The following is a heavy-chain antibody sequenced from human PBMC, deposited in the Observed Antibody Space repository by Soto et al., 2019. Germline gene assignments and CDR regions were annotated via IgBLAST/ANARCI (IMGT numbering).Heavy chain of an antibody. V-gene: IGHV4-34*01. D-gene: IGHD3-3*01. CDR1: GDSFSNFY. Sequence: PSETLSLTCTVSGDSFSNFYWSWIRQSPGKGLEWIGEITHGGSTDYNPALKSRLVMSVDTSKNQFSLRVTSVTAADAAVYFCARARFDSWSHIYYGLDVWGQGTTVTVSS. J-gene: IGHJ6*02. CDR3: ARARFDSWSHIYYGLDV. CDR2: ITHGGST.